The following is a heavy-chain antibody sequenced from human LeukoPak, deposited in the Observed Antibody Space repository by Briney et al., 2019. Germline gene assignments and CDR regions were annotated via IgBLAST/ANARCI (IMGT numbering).Heavy chain of an antibody. J-gene: IGHJ4*02. D-gene: IGHD3-22*01. CDR2: IDPDSGGP. CDR3: ARVPFYNDYYFDY. CDR1: GYIFICYY. Sequence: ASVKVSCKASGYIFICYYIHWVRQAPGQGLEWMGRIDPDSGGPVYAQKFQGRVTMTRDTSISTAYMDLSSLKSDDTAVYFCARVPFYNDYYFDYWGLGTLVTVSS. V-gene: IGHV1-2*06.